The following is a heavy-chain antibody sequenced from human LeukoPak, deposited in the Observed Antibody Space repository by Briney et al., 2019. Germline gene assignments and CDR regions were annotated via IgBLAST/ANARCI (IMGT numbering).Heavy chain of an antibody. V-gene: IGHV3-30*18. Sequence: GGSLKLSCAASGFTFSSYGMHWVRQAPGKGLEWVAVISYDGSNNYYADSVKGRFTISRDNSKNTLYLQMNSLRAEDTAVYYCANVYYYGSGSPDYWGQGTLVTVSS. D-gene: IGHD3-10*01. J-gene: IGHJ4*02. CDR3: ANVYYYGSGSPDY. CDR1: GFTFSSYG. CDR2: ISYDGSNN.